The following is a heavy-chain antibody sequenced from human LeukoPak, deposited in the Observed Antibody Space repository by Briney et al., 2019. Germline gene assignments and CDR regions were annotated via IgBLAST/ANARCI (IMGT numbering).Heavy chain of an antibody. Sequence: ASVKVSCKASGGTFSSYAISWVRQAPGQGLEWMGIINPSGGSTSYAQKFQGRVTMTRDTSTSTVYMELSSLRSEDTAVYYCARGPFSGDPFDYWGQGTLVTVSS. J-gene: IGHJ4*02. V-gene: IGHV1-46*01. CDR2: INPSGGST. CDR3: ARGPFSGDPFDY. CDR1: GGTFSSYA. D-gene: IGHD2-15*01.